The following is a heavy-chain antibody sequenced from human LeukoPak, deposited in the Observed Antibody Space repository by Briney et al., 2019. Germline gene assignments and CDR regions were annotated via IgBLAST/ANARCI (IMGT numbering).Heavy chain of an antibody. J-gene: IGHJ4*02. V-gene: IGHV4-59*01. Sequence: SETLSLTCTVSGGSISSYHWSWIRQPPGKGLEWIGYIYYSGSTNYNPSLKSRVTISVDTSKNQFSLKLSSVTAADTAVYYCARAPLRYYDFWSGFPYFDYWGQGTLVTVSS. CDR3: ARAPLRYYDFWSGFPYFDY. D-gene: IGHD3-3*01. CDR2: IYYSGST. CDR1: GGSISSYH.